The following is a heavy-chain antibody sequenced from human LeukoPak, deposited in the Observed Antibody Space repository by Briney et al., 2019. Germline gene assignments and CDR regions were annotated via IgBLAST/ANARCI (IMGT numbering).Heavy chain of an antibody. CDR1: GLTFSKAW. D-gene: IGHD2/OR15-2a*01. V-gene: IGHV3-23*01. CDR2: ISESGGDT. J-gene: IGHJ4*02. CDR3: ARKVLVGSKYFDY. Sequence: GGSLRLSCVASGLTFSKAWMSWVGLAPGKGLEWVSTISESGGDTYDADSVKGRFTISRDNSKNTLYLHMNSLRAEDTAVYYCARKVLVGSKYFDYWGQGTLVTVSS.